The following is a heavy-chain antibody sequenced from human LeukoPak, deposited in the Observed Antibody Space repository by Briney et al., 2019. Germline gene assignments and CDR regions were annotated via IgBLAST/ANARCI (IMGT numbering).Heavy chain of an antibody. CDR1: GFTFDDYA. Sequence: PGGSLRLSCAASGFTFDDYAMHWVRQAPGKGLEWVSLISWDGGSTYYADSVKGRFTISRDNSKNSLYLQMNSLRAEDTALYYCAKPHYYDSSGYSPLGYWGQGTLVTVSS. V-gene: IGHV3-43D*03. CDR2: ISWDGGST. J-gene: IGHJ4*02. D-gene: IGHD3-22*01. CDR3: AKPHYYDSSGYSPLGY.